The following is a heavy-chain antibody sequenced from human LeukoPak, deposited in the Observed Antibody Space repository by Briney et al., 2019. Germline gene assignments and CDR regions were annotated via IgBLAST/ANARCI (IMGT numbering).Heavy chain of an antibody. D-gene: IGHD4-17*01. CDR2: ISGSGGST. V-gene: IGHV3-23*01. CDR3: ANGDYESGDYYGMDV. Sequence: PGGSLRLSCAASGFTFSSYAMSWVRQAPGKGLEWVSAISGSGGSTYYADSVKGRFTISRDNSKNTLYLQMNSLRAEDTAVYYCANGDYESGDYYGMDVWGQGTTVTVSS. CDR1: GFTFSSYA. J-gene: IGHJ6*02.